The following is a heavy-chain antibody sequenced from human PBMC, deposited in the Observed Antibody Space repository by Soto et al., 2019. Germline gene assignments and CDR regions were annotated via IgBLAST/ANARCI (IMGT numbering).Heavy chain of an antibody. V-gene: IGHV1-8*01. D-gene: IGHD3-10*01. Sequence: QVQLVQSGAEVKKPGASVKVSCKASGYTFTSYDINWVRQATGQGLEGVGWMNPNSGNTGYAQKVQGRVSMTRSISISTGYMELSSLRSEDTAVYYCARGINYYDSGDDAFDIWGQGTMVNVSS. CDR1: GYTFTSYD. CDR2: MNPNSGNT. J-gene: IGHJ3*02. CDR3: ARGINYYDSGDDAFDI.